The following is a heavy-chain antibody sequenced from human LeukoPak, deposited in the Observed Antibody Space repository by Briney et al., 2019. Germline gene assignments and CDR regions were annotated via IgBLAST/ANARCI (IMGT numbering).Heavy chain of an antibody. CDR3: ARDRYYGSGRGFDY. V-gene: IGHV3-33*01. J-gene: IGHJ4*02. CDR2: IWYDGSNK. D-gene: IGHD3-10*01. CDR1: GFTFSSYG. Sequence: PGGSLRLSCAASGFTFSSYGMHWVRQAPGKGLEWVAVIWYDGSNKYYADSVKGRFTISRDNSKNTLYPQMNSLRAEDTAVYYCARDRYYGSGRGFDYWGQGTLVTVSS.